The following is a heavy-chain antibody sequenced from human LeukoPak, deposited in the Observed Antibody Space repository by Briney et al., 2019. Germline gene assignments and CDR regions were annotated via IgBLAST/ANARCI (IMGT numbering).Heavy chain of an antibody. J-gene: IGHJ5*02. CDR2: ISSGSGYI. D-gene: IGHD5-24*01. CDR1: RFTFSSYS. V-gene: IGHV3-21*01. CDR3: ARDYQLGRAWFDP. Sequence: GGPLRLSCAASRFTFSSYSMSWVRQAPGKGLEWVSSISSGSGYIYYADSVKGRFTISRDNAKNSLYLQMNSLRAEDTAVYYCARDYQLGRAWFDPWGQGTLVTVSS.